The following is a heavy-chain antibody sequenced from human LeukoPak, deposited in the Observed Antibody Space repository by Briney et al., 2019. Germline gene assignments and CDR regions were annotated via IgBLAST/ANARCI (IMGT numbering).Heavy chain of an antibody. J-gene: IGHJ3*02. CDR1: GYTFTGYY. D-gene: IGHD1-7*01. CDR2: INPNSGGT. Sequence: GASVKVSCKASGYTFTGYYMHWVRQAPGQGLEWMGWINPNSGGTNYAQKFQGRVTMTRDTSISRAYMELSRLRSDDTAVYYCARVLTGTTSLRPHDAFDIWGQGTMVTVSS. V-gene: IGHV1-2*02. CDR3: ARVLTGTTSLRPHDAFDI.